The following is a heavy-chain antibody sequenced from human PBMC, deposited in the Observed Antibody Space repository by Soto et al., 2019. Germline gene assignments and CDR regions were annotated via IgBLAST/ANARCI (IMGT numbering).Heavy chain of an antibody. V-gene: IGHV4-30-2*01. Sequence: SETLSLTCTVSGGSISSGGYSWSWIRQPPGKGLEWIGYIYHSGNTYYNPSLKSRVSISVDRSKNQFSLKLSSVTDADTAVYYCARVPSPWGQGTLVTVSS. J-gene: IGHJ5*02. CDR2: IYHSGNT. CDR1: GGSISSGGYS. CDR3: ARVPSP.